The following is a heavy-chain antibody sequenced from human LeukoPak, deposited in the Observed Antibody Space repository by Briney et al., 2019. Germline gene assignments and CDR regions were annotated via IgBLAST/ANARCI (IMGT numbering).Heavy chain of an antibody. CDR2: INQDESEK. CDR1: GFTFSSYW. D-gene: IGHD1-26*01. CDR3: ARFRSYNFDY. V-gene: IGHV3-7*05. J-gene: IGHJ4*02. Sequence: GGSLRLSCAASGFTFSSYWMSWVRQAPGKGLEWVANINQDESEKYYVDSVKGRFSISRDNAKKSLYLQMNSLRAEDTAVYYCARFRSYNFDYWGQGTLSPSPQ.